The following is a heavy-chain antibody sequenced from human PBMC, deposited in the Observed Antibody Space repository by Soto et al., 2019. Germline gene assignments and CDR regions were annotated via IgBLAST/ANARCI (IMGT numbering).Heavy chain of an antibody. J-gene: IGHJ4*02. V-gene: IGHV1-69*13. CDR3: ARIGWKQQLVRDSEDY. Sequence: ASVKVSCKASGGTFSSYAISWVRQAPGQRIEWMGGIIPILGTANYAQKFQGRVTITADESASTDDMELSSLRSEDTAVYYCARIGWKQQLVRDSEDYLGQGTLVTVSS. D-gene: IGHD6-13*01. CDR1: GGTFSSYA. CDR2: IIPILGTA.